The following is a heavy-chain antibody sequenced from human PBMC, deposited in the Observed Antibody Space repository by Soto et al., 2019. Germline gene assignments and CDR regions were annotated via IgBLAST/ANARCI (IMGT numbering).Heavy chain of an antibody. CDR3: ARSIDP. CDR1: GDTVTSDY. CDR2: IYYSGST. V-gene: IGHV4-59*02. Sequence: PSETLSLTCSVSGDTVTSDYWNWIRQPPGKGLEWIGYIYYSGSTNYNPSLKSRVTISVDTSKNQFSLKLSSVTAADTAVYYCARSIDPWGQGTLVTV. J-gene: IGHJ5*02.